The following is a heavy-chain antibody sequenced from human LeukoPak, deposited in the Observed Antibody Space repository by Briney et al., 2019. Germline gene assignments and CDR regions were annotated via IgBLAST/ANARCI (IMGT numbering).Heavy chain of an antibody. CDR1: GFTFSSYS. Sequence: GGSLRLSCAASGFTFSSYSMNWVRQAPGKGLEWVSSISSSSSYIYYADSVKGRFTISRDNAKNSLYLQMNSLRAEDTAVYYCARDRYYGGKLFDYWGQGTLVTVSS. CDR3: ARDRYYGGKLFDY. J-gene: IGHJ4*02. D-gene: IGHD4-23*01. V-gene: IGHV3-21*01. CDR2: ISSSSSYI.